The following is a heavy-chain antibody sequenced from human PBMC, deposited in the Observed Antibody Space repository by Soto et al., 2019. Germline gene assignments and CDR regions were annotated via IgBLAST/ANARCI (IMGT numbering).Heavy chain of an antibody. D-gene: IGHD3-3*01. V-gene: IGHV4-59*01. CDR3: ARESDFWDGAYMRTFDI. Sequence: ASETLSLTCTVSGGSISSYYWSWIRQPPGKGLEWIGYIYYSGSTNYNPSLKSRVTISVDTSKNQFSLKLSSVTAADTAGYYCARESDFWDGAYMRTFDIWGQGKKVTVSS. CDR1: GGSISSYY. J-gene: IGHJ3*02. CDR2: IYYSGST.